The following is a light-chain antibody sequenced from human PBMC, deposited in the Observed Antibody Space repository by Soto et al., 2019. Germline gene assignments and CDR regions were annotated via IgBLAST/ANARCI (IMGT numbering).Light chain of an antibody. V-gene: IGLV2-8*01. J-gene: IGLJ2*01. CDR2: EVN. CDR1: SSDVGGYNY. Sequence: QSVLTQPPSASGSPGQSVTISCTGTSSDVGGYNYVSWYQQHPGKAPKLMIYEVNKRPSGVPDRFSGSKSGNTASLTVSGLQAEDEADYYCRSYAGSNTVVFGGGTKVTVL. CDR3: RSYAGSNTVV.